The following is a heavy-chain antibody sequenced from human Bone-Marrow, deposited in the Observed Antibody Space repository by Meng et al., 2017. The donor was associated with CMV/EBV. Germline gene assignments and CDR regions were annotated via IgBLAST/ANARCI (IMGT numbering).Heavy chain of an antibody. J-gene: IGHJ6*02. V-gene: IGHV1-46*01. CDR3: ARDPIIVVVPAATRYYGMDV. Sequence: ASVKVSCKASGYTFTSYYMHWVRQAPGQGLEWMGIINPSGGSTSYAQKFQGRVTMTRDTSTSTAYMELRSLRSDDTAVYYCARDPIIVVVPAATRYYGMDVWGQGTTVTVSS. D-gene: IGHD2-2*01. CDR2: INPSGGST. CDR1: GYTFTSYY.